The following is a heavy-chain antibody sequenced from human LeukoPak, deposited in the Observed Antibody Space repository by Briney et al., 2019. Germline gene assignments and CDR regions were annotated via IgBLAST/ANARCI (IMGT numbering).Heavy chain of an antibody. V-gene: IGHV4-59*08. CDR3: ARVEPYSYYFGMDV. J-gene: IGHJ6*02. Sequence: SETLSLTCTVSGGSISTYYWSWIRQSPGKGLDWIGYIHDTGSTNYNPSLKSRVSISVDRSKSQFYLHLSSVTAADTAVYFCARVEPYSYYFGMDVWGRGTTVTVSS. CDR1: GGSISTYY. D-gene: IGHD1-26*01. CDR2: IHDTGST.